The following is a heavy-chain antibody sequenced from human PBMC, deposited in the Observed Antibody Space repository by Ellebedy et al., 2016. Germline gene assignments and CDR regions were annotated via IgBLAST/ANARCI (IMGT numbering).Heavy chain of an antibody. CDR1: GFTFSSYS. V-gene: IGHV3-21*01. CDR3: ARDTLGYCSSSSCSHAFDI. CDR2: ISSSSSYI. J-gene: IGHJ3*02. D-gene: IGHD2-2*01. Sequence: GGSLRLSCAASGFTFSSYSMNWVRQAPGKGLEWVLSISSSSSYIYYADSVKGRFTISRDNAKNSLYLQMNSLRAEDTAVYYCARDTLGYCSSSSCSHAFDIWGQGTMVTASS.